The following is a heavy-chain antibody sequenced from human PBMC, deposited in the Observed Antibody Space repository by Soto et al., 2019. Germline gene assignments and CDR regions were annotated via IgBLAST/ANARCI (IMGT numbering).Heavy chain of an antibody. D-gene: IGHD2-2*01. V-gene: IGHV1-69*13. CDR2: IIPIFGTA. CDR3: AREMYCSSTSCPHYYYYYGMDV. J-gene: IGHJ6*02. CDR1: GGTFSSYS. Sequence: SVNVSCKSSGGTFSSYSISWVRQAPGQGLECMGGIIPIFGTANYAQKFQGRVTITADESTSTAYMELSSLRSEDTAVYYCAREMYCSSTSCPHYYYYYGMDVWGQGTTVTVSS.